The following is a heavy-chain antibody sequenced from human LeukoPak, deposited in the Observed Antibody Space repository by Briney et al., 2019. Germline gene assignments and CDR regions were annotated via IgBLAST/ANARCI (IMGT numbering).Heavy chain of an antibody. D-gene: IGHD1-26*01. V-gene: IGHV3-7*03. Sequence: GGSLRLSCVASGFTFSNYWMSWVRQAPGKGLEWVANIKQDGSEKYYVDSVKGRFTISRDNSKNTLYLQMESLRAEDTAVYYCARGGDMVGTTKVPFDYWGQGTLVTVSS. CDR1: GFTFSNYW. CDR2: IKQDGSEK. CDR3: ARGGDMVGTTKVPFDY. J-gene: IGHJ4*02.